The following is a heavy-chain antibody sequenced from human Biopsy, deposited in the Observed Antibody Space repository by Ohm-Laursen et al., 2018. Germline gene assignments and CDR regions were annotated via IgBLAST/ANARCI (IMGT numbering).Heavy chain of an antibody. Sequence: LSLTCSVSGVSVKTSGYFWAWIRQRPGKGLEWIGYISYNERTHYNPSLTSRLAISFDTSNNRISLQLRSVSVADTAVYYCVREPKTGTAEAWYFDLWGRGSPVTVPS. D-gene: IGHD3-9*01. J-gene: IGHJ2*01. V-gene: IGHV4-31*03. CDR3: VREPKTGTAEAWYFDL. CDR1: GVSVKTSGYF. CDR2: ISYNERT.